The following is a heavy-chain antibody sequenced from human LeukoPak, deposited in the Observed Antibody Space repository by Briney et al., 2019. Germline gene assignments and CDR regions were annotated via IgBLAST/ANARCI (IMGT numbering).Heavy chain of an antibody. Sequence: GGSLRLSCAGSGFTFSRHWMSWVRQAPGKGLEWVANIKQDGSEKYYVDSVKGRFTISRDNAKNSLYLQMNSLRAEDTAFYYCASWYSSGWPHFDYRGQGTLVTVSS. D-gene: IGHD6-19*01. V-gene: IGHV3-7*01. J-gene: IGHJ4*02. CDR3: ASWYSSGWPHFDY. CDR2: IKQDGSEK. CDR1: GFTFSRHW.